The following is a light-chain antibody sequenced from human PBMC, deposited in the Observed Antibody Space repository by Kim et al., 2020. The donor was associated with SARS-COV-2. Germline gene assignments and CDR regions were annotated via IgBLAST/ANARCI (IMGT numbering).Light chain of an antibody. J-gene: IGLJ2*01. Sequence: APGKPARISWGGNNLGDYRVHWYQQKPGQAPILVIYYDNLRPSGIPERFSGSNSGNTVTLTISRVEAGDEAEYYCQVWDSGADRVVFGGGTKLTVL. V-gene: IGLV3-21*04. CDR2: YDN. CDR1: NLGDYR. CDR3: QVWDSGADRVV.